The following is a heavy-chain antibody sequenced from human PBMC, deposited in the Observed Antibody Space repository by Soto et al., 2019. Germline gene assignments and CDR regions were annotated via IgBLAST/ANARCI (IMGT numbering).Heavy chain of an antibody. J-gene: IGHJ4*02. D-gene: IGHD3-16*01. CDR3: ARAVANYGITFSPFDY. CDR2: IYYSGST. Sequence: SETLSLTCTVSGGSISSGGYYWSWIRQHPGKGLEWIGYIYYSGSTYYNPSLKSRVTISVDTSKNQFSLKLSSVTAADTAVYYCARAVANYGITFSPFDYWGQGTLVTVSS. V-gene: IGHV4-31*03. CDR1: GGSISSGGYY.